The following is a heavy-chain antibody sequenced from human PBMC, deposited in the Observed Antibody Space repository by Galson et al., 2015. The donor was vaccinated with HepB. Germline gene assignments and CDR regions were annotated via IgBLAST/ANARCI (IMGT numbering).Heavy chain of an antibody. D-gene: IGHD3-22*01. V-gene: IGHV3-30*04. CDR3: AREGFSSGHAGIFDC. CDR1: GLIFSNSV. J-gene: IGHJ4*02. Sequence: SLRLSCAASGLIFSNSVMHWVRQAPGKGLEWVALISAGDGRNTNYADSVRGRFTISRDNPKNKVFLQMNSLRAEDTAVYYCAREGFSSGHAGIFDCWGQGALVTVSS. CDR2: ISAGDGRNT.